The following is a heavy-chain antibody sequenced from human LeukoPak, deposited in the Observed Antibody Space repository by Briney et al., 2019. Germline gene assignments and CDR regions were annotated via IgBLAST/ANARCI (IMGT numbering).Heavy chain of an antibody. V-gene: IGHV4-31*03. D-gene: IGHD4-17*01. Sequence: SETLPLTCTVSGGSISSGGYYWSWIRQHPGKGLEWIGYIYYSGSTYYNPSLKSRVTISVDTSKNQFSLKLSSVTAADTAVYYCARGYGDYVSGGNFDYWGQGTLVTVSS. CDR1: GGSISSGGYY. CDR2: IYYSGST. CDR3: ARGYGDYVSGGNFDY. J-gene: IGHJ4*02.